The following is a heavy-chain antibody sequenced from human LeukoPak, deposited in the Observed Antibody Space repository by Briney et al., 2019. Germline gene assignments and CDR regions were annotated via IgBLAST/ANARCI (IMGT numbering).Heavy chain of an antibody. J-gene: IGHJ4*02. Sequence: PSETLSLTCTVSGGSISSYYWSWIRQPPGKGLEWIGSIYYSGSTYYNPSLKSRVTISVDTSKNQFSLKLSSVTAADTAVYYCARPSGYYFDYWGQGTLVTVSS. D-gene: IGHD3-10*01. V-gene: IGHV4-59*05. CDR1: GGSISSYY. CDR2: IYYSGST. CDR3: ARPSGYYFDY.